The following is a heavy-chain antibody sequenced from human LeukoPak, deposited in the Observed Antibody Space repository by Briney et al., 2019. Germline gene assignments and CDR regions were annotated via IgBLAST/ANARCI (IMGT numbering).Heavy chain of an antibody. CDR2: IIPMFDTG. Sequence: SVKVSCKASGGSFSNYALNWVRQAPGQGLEWMGGIIPMFDTGNYAKRFRGRLTITADEATSTVYMELSSLRSEDTAIYYCARVMGKSMVVTPDYCYMDVWGKGTMVTISS. CDR3: ARVMGKSMVVTPDYCYMDV. D-gene: IGHD2-21*02. CDR1: GGSFSNYA. V-gene: IGHV1-69*13. J-gene: IGHJ6*03.